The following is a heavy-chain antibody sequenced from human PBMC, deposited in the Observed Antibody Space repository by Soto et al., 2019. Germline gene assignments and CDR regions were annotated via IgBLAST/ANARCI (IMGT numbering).Heavy chain of an antibody. CDR1: GGSISSGDYY. CDR2: IYYSGST. CDR3: ARLRGGSYWLHYFDY. V-gene: IGHV4-30-4*02. J-gene: IGHJ4*02. D-gene: IGHD1-26*01. Sequence: SETLSLTCTVSGGSISSGDYYWSWIRQPPGKGLEWIGYIYYSGSTYYNPSLKSRVTISVDTSKNQFSLELSSVTAADTALYYCARLRGGSYWLHYFDYWGQGTLVTVSS.